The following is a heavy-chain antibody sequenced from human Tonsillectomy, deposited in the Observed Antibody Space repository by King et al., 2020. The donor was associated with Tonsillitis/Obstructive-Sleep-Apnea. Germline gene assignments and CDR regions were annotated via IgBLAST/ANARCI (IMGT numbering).Heavy chain of an antibody. V-gene: IGHV3-15*01. J-gene: IGHJ3*02. Sequence: VQLVESGGGLVKPGGSLRLSCAASGFTFNNAWMSWVRQAPGKGREWVGRMKSNIDGGTTDYAAPVKGRFTISRDDSKNTMYLQMNSLKIEDIGVYYCTTGRSYNNGWFPEDDAFDIWGQGTMVSVSS. CDR1: GFTFNNAW. CDR2: MKSNIDGGTT. CDR3: TTGRSYNNGWFPEDDAFDI. D-gene: IGHD6-19*01.